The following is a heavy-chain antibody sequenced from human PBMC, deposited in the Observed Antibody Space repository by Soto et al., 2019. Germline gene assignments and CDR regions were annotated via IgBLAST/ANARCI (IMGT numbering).Heavy chain of an antibody. V-gene: IGHV4-34*01. CDR1: GGSFSGYY. D-gene: IGHD2-8*02. J-gene: IGHJ4*02. CDR2: INHSGST. CDR3: ARDKITGLCDY. Sequence: QVQLQQWGAGLLKPSETLSLTCAVYGGSFSGYYWTWIRQPPGTGLEWIGEINHSGSTNYNPSLNGRVTISVDTSKTQFSLKLTSVTAADPAVYYCARDKITGLCDYWGQGTLVTVSS.